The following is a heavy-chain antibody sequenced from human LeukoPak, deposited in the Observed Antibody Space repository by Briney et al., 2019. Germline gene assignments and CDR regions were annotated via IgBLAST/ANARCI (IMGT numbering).Heavy chain of an antibody. V-gene: IGHV3-48*03. CDR3: AREPMGATYFDY. D-gene: IGHD1-26*01. Sequence: GGSLRLCCAASGFTLSSYEMNWVRQAPGKGLEWVSYIRSSGSTIYYADSVKGRFTISRDNAKNSLYLQMNSLRAEDTAVYYSAREPMGATYFDYWGQGNLVTVSS. CDR1: GFTLSSYE. CDR2: IRSSGSTI. J-gene: IGHJ4*02.